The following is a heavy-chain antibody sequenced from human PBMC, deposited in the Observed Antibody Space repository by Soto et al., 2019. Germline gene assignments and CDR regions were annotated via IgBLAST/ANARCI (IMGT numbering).Heavy chain of an antibody. CDR3: ERDRIAARGWFDP. CDR2: INPSGGST. CDR1: GYTFTSYY. J-gene: IGHJ5*02. D-gene: IGHD6-6*01. Sequence: ASVNVSSKASGYTFTSYYMHWLRQAPGQGLEWMGIINPSGGSTSYAKXFQGTVTMTRDTSTSTVYRELSSLRSEDTAVYYCERDRIAARGWFDPWGQGTLVTVSS. V-gene: IGHV1-46*01.